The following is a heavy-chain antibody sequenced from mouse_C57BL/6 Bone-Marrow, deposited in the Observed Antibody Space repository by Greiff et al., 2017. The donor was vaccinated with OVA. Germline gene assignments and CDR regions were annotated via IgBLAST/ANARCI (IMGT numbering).Heavy chain of an antibody. D-gene: IGHD1-1*01. CDR1: GYTFTSYW. J-gene: IGHJ3*01. CDR2: IHPSDSDT. CDR3: AIFYYYGSSLAY. V-gene: IGHV1-74*01. Sequence: VQLQQPGAELVKPGASVKVSCKASGYTFTSYWMHWVKQRPGQGLEWIGRIHPSDSDTNYNQKFKGKATLTVDKSSSTAYMQLSGLTSEDSAVYYCAIFYYYGSSLAYWGQGTLVTVSA.